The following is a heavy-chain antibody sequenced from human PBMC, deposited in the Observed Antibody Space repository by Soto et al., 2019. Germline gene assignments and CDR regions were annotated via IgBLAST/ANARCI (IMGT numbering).Heavy chain of an antibody. V-gene: IGHV4-61*01. CDR3: ARQRPTDGRWEFANYYGMDV. J-gene: IGHJ6*02. D-gene: IGHD1-26*01. Sequence: KTSETLSLTCIVSGDSVTSGSYYWTWLRQPPGKGLEWIGEIIHSESTKYNPSLKSRVTISVDTSKNQFSLKLSSVTAADTAVYYCARQRPTDGRWEFANYYGMDVWGQGTPVTVSS. CDR1: GDSVTSGSYY. CDR2: IIHSEST.